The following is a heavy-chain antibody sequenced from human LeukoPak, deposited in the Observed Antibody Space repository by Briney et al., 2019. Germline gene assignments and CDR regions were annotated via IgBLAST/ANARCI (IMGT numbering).Heavy chain of an antibody. CDR2: IIPIFGTA. Sequence: SVKVSCKASGGTFSSYAISWVRQAPGQGLEWMGGIIPIFGTANYAQKFQGRVTITADKSTSTAYMELSSLRSEDTAVYYCARDRPGRYCSTTSCYNASPFDPWGQGTLVTVSS. D-gene: IGHD2-2*02. V-gene: IGHV1-69*06. CDR1: GGTFSSYA. CDR3: ARDRPGRYCSTTSCYNASPFDP. J-gene: IGHJ5*02.